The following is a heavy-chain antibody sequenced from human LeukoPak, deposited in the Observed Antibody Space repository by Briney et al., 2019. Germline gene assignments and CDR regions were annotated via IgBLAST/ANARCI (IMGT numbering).Heavy chain of an antibody. D-gene: IGHD6-13*01. CDR1: GFTVSSNY. CDR2: IYSGGST. Sequence: GGSLRLSCAASGFTVSSNYMSWVRQAPGKGLEWVSVIYSGGSTYYADSVKGRFTISRDNSKNTVYLQMNSLRAEDTAVYYCAKRAGQQLTYWYIDLWGRGTLVSVSS. J-gene: IGHJ2*01. CDR3: AKRAGQQLTYWYIDL. V-gene: IGHV3-53*01.